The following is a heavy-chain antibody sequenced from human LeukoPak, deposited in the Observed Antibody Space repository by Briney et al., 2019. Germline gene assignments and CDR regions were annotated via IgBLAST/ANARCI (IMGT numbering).Heavy chain of an antibody. CDR2: ISAYNGNT. CDR1: GYTFTSYG. V-gene: IGHV1-18*01. CDR3: ARDYYGGNSWSYYYYYYYMDV. J-gene: IGHJ6*03. D-gene: IGHD4-23*01. Sequence: GASVKVSCKASGYTFTSYGISWVRQAPGQGLEWMGWISAYNGNTNYAQKLQGRVTMTTDTSTSTAYMELRSLRSDDTAVYYCARDYYGGNSWSYYYYYYYMDVWGRGTTVTVSS.